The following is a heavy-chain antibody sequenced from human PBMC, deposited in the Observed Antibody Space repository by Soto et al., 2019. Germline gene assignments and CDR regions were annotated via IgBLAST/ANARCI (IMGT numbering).Heavy chain of an antibody. J-gene: IGHJ3*02. D-gene: IGHD1-26*01. Sequence: QVQLQESGPGLVKPSQTLSLTCTVSGGSISSGRYYWSWIRQHPGKGLEWIGYIYYSGSTYYNPSLKSRVTISVDTSKNQFSLKLSSVTAADTAVYYCARVVFAMEWELRAFDIWGQGTMVTVSS. V-gene: IGHV4-31*03. CDR1: GGSISSGRYY. CDR2: IYYSGST. CDR3: ARVVFAMEWELRAFDI.